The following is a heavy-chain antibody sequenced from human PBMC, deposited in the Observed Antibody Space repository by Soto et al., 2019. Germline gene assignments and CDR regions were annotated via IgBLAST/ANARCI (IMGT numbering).Heavy chain of an antibody. CDR2: ISSSGNTV. CDR3: VSALSYGDTYFDY. CDR1: GLIFRDHH. V-gene: IGHV3-11*01. D-gene: IGHD4-17*01. Sequence: QVQLVESGGGLVKPGGSLRLSCAASGLIFRDHHMSWIRQAPGKGLEWLSYISSSGNTVYYADSVKGRFTISRDNAKKSLYLDMNSLTAADTAVYSCVSALSYGDTYFDYWGQGTLVTVSS. J-gene: IGHJ4*02.